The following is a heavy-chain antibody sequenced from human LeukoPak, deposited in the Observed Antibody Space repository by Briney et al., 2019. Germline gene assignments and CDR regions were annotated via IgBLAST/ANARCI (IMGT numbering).Heavy chain of an antibody. Sequence: GESLKISCQGSGYSFNNYWIAWVRQMPGKGLEWMGIIYAGDSESKYSPSFQGLVTISVDKSVSTAYLQWSGLKASDTAMYYCARLYCGGASCHSGSAYYFDFWGQGALVTVSS. CDR3: ARLYCGGASCHSGSAYYFDF. J-gene: IGHJ4*02. CDR1: GYSFNNYW. D-gene: IGHD2-15*01. CDR2: IYAGDSES. V-gene: IGHV5-51*01.